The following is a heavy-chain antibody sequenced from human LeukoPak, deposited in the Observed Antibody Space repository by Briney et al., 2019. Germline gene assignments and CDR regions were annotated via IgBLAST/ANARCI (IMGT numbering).Heavy chain of an antibody. V-gene: IGHV4-59*12. J-gene: IGHJ2*01. CDR3: ARMIAAAGTEYFDL. Sequence: SETLSLTCTVSGGSISSYYWNWIRQPPGKGLEWIGHIYYSGSTNYNPSLKSRVTISVDTSKNQFSLKLSSVTAADTAVYYCARMIAAAGTEYFDLWGRGTLVTVSS. D-gene: IGHD6-13*01. CDR2: IYYSGST. CDR1: GGSISSYY.